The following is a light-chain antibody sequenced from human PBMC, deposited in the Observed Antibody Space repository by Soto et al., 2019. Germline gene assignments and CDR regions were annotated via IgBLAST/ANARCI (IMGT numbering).Light chain of an antibody. CDR1: QSVSSS. CDR3: QQRYNGLS. V-gene: IGKV3-11*01. CDR2: DAS. J-gene: IGKJ5*01. Sequence: EIVLTQSPATLSLSPGERATLSCRASQSVSSSLAWFQHKPGHAPRLLIYDASNRATGIPARFSGSGSGTDFPPTIGRLEPEDVAVYYYQQRYNGLSFGQGTRLEIK.